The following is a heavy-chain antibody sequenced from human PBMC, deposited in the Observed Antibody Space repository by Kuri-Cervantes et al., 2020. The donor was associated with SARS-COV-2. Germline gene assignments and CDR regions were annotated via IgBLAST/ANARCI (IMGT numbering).Heavy chain of an antibody. Sequence: ASVKVSCKASGYTFTGYYMHWVRQAPGQGLEWMGWINPNSGGTNYAQKFQGRVTMTRDTSISTAYMELSRLRSDDTAVYYCARDSGPQAMFDPWGQGTLVTVSS. CDR1: GYTFTGYY. CDR3: ARDSGPQAMFDP. V-gene: IGHV1-2*02. J-gene: IGHJ5*02. CDR2: INPNSGGT. D-gene: IGHD5-12*01.